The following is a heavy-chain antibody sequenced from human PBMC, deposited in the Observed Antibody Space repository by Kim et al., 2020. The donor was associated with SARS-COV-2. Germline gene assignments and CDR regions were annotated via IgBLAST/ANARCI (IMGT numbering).Heavy chain of an antibody. CDR1: GYSFTSYW. CDR2: IYPGDSDT. J-gene: IGHJ4*02. D-gene: IGHD2-8*01. CDR3: ASWGYCTNGVCYSDY. V-gene: IGHV5-51*01. Sequence: GESLKISCKGSGYSFTSYWIGWVRQMPGKGLEWMGIIYPGDSDTRYSPSFQGQVTISADKSISTAYLQWSSLKASDTAMYYCASWGYCTNGVCYSDYWGQGTLVTVSS.